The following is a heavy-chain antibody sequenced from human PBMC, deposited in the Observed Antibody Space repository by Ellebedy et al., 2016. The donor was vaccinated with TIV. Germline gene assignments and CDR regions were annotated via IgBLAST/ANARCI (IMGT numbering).Heavy chain of an antibody. D-gene: IGHD6-6*01. CDR1: GASFSDYY. CDR2: IHPSGST. CDR3: ASTSSRLRPI. V-gene: IGHV4-34*01. Sequence: SETLSLTCTVYGASFSDYYWTWIRQPPGRGLEWIGEIHPSGSTIYNSSLQSRVAMSVDTSKSHFSLKLSSVTAADTAVYYCASTSSRLRPIWGQGTMVTVSS. J-gene: IGHJ3*02.